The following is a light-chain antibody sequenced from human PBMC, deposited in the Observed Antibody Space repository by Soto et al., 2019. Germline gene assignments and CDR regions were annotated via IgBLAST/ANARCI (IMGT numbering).Light chain of an antibody. CDR1: SSDVGGYNY. J-gene: IGLJ1*01. CDR2: NVS. CDR3: TSLTRSSTVV. Sequence: QSALTQPASVSGPPRQSITISCTGTSSDVGGYNYVSWYQQHPGKVPKGIIPNVSDRPSGFSNRFSGSKSGNTASLTISGLQAEDEAEYYCTSLTRSSTVVFGTGTKVTVL. V-gene: IGLV2-14*03.